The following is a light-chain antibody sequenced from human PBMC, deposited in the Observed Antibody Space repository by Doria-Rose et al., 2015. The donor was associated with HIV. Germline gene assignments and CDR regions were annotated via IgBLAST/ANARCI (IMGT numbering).Light chain of an antibody. CDR1: QNTSSN. CDR2: DAD. CDR3: RQYNSWPRT. V-gene: IGKV3-15*01. Sequence: TQSPATLSVSPGQRATLSCRASQNTSSNLAWYQRKPGRAPRLLIYDADTRGTGVPARFSGRGSGTEFTLTISSLQSEDFAVYYCRQYNSWPRTFGPGTKVDIK. J-gene: IGKJ3*01.